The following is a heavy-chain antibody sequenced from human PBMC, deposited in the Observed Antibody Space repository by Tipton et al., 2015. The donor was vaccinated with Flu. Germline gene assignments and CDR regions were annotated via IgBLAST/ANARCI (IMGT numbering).Heavy chain of an antibody. D-gene: IGHD3-9*01. CDR1: GFTLSSHA. CDR3: VRDRHYDILTNYDVGRDHYGMDV. J-gene: IGHJ6*02. Sequence: SLRLSCATSGFTLSSHAMHWVRQAPGEGLEWVACISSDGGDKSYAQSVKGRFRVSRDNSKNLVHLQMNTLSSEDTAVYYCVRDRHYDILTNYDVGRDHYGMDVWGQGTAVTVSS. CDR2: ISSDGGDK. V-gene: IGHV3-30*19.